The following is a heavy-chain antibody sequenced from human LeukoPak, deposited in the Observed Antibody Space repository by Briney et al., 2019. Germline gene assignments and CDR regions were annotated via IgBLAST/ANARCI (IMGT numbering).Heavy chain of an antibody. CDR1: GFTFSTYA. J-gene: IGHJ6*02. V-gene: IGHV3-23*01. CDR3: ATTTIAAAGPYCYYGMDV. Sequence: GGSLRLSCAASGFTFSTYAMTWVRQAPGKVPEWVSTICGSGVDIYHAESVKGRFTISRDNSKNTLYLQMNSLRAEDTAVYYCATTTIAAAGPYCYYGMDVWGQGTTVTVSS. CDR2: ICGSGVDI. D-gene: IGHD6-13*01.